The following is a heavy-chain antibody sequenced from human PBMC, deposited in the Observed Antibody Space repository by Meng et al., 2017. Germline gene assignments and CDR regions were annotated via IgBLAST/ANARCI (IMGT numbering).Heavy chain of an antibody. Sequence: GESLKISCAASGVTVSSNYMSWVRQAPGKGLEWVSVIYSGCSTYYADSVKGRFTISRDNSKNTLYLQMNSLRAEDTAVYYCARDVVGATNGGYFDYWGQGTLVTVSS. CDR3: ARDVVGATNGGYFDY. J-gene: IGHJ4*02. V-gene: IGHV3-66*02. CDR2: IYSGCST. CDR1: GVTVSSNY. D-gene: IGHD1-26*01.